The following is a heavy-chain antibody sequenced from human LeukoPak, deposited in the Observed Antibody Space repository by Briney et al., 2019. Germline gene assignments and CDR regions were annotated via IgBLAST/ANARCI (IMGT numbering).Heavy chain of an antibody. V-gene: IGHV4-4*02. CDR1: GGSIGNTNW. CDR2: VNLQGST. J-gene: IGHJ4*02. Sequence: PSETLCLTCGVSGGSIGNTNWWTWFRQPPGKGLEWIGEVNLQGSTNYNPSLKSRVAISVDKSENHISLKLTSVTAADTAVYYCAREGGPYRPLDYSGQGTLVTVAS. CDR3: AREGGPYRPLDY.